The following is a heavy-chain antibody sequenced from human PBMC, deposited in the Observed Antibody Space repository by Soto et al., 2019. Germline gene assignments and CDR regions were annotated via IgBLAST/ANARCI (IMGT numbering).Heavy chain of an antibody. CDR1: GYTFTSYG. Sequence: ASVKVSCKASGYTFTSYGISWVRQAPGQGLEWMGWISAYNGNTNYAQKLQGRVTMTTDTSTGTAYMELRSLRSDDTAVYYCARAIAPRYSSSWFRRYYYYYYMDVWGKGTTVTVSS. J-gene: IGHJ6*03. CDR3: ARAIAPRYSSSWFRRYYYYYYMDV. CDR2: ISAYNGNT. V-gene: IGHV1-18*01. D-gene: IGHD6-13*01.